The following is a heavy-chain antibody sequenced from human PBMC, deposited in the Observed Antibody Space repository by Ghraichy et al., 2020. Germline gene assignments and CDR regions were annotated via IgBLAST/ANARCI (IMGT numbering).Heavy chain of an antibody. D-gene: IGHD1-26*01. V-gene: IGHV4-59*01. Sequence: SETLSLTCTVSGGSISSYYWSWIRQPPGKGLEWIGYIYYSGSTNYNPSLKSRVTISVDTSKNQFSLKLSSVTAADTAVYYCARGGALNWFDPWGQGTLVTVSS. J-gene: IGHJ5*02. CDR1: GGSISSYY. CDR2: IYYSGST. CDR3: ARGGALNWFDP.